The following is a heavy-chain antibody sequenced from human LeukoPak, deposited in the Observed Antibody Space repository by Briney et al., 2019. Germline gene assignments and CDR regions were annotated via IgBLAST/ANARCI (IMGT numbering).Heavy chain of an antibody. CDR2: INDNNGNT. CDR1: GYTFTLYG. V-gene: IGHV1-18*01. CDR3: ARDPPWQLVRYFDY. Sequence: ASVKVSFKASGYTFTLYGISWVRQAPGQGREWMGSINDNNGNTNYAQKLRSRVTMTTDTSTSTAYMELRSLRSADTAVYYCARDPPWQLVRYFDYWGRGTLVTVSS. D-gene: IGHD1-1*01. J-gene: IGHJ4*02.